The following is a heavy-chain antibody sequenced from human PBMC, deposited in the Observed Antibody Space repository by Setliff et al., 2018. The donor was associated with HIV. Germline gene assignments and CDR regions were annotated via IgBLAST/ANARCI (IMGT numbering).Heavy chain of an antibody. CDR1: GFTFSNYA. D-gene: IGHD5-18*01. V-gene: IGHV3-23*01. CDR3: ARDDSNGNTDAFDI. Sequence: PGGSLRLSCAASGFTFSNYAMSWVRQAPGRGLEWVSAISGSGSNTYYADSVKGRFTISRDNPKNSLYLQMTSLRAEDTAVYYCARDDSNGNTDAFDIWGQGTTVTVSS. CDR2: ISGSGSNT. J-gene: IGHJ3*02.